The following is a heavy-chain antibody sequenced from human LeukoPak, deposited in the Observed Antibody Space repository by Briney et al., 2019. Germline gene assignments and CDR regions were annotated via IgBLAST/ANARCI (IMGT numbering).Heavy chain of an antibody. CDR3: ARDPGGYGDYAAFDI. Sequence: ASVKVSCKASGYTFTSYYMHWVRQAPGQGFEWMGIINPSGGSTSYAQKFQGRVTMTRDTSTSTVYMELSSLRSEDTAVYYCARDPGGYGDYAAFDIWGQGTMVTVSS. J-gene: IGHJ3*02. D-gene: IGHD4-17*01. CDR2: INPSGGST. V-gene: IGHV1-46*01. CDR1: GYTFTSYY.